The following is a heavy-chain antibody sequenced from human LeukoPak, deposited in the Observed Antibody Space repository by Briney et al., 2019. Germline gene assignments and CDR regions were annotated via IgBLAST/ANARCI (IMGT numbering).Heavy chain of an antibody. Sequence: GGSLRLSCAASGFTFSSYWMSWVRQAPGKGLEWVANIKQDGSEKYYVDSVKGRFTISRDNAKNSLYLQMNSLRAEDTAVYYSARPNVDTAMVGAFDIWGQGTMVTVSS. CDR3: ARPNVDTAMVGAFDI. CDR1: GFTFSSYW. CDR2: IKQDGSEK. D-gene: IGHD5-18*01. V-gene: IGHV3-7*01. J-gene: IGHJ3*02.